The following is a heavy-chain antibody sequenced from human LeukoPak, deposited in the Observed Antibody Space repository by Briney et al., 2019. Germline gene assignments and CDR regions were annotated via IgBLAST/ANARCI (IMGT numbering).Heavy chain of an antibody. V-gene: IGHV3-33*01. CDR1: GFTFSSYG. CDR3: ARAGWSAPAGTYYFDY. CDR2: IWYDGSNK. J-gene: IGHJ4*02. D-gene: IGHD3-10*01. Sequence: GGSLRLSCAASGFTFSSYGMHWVRQAPGKGLEWVAVIWYDGSNKYYADSVKGRFTISRDNSKNTLYLQMNSLRAEDTAVYYCARAGWSAPAGTYYFDYWGQGTLVTVSS.